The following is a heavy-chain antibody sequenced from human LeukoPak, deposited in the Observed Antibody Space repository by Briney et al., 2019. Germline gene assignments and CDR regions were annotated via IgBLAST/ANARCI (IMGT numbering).Heavy chain of an antibody. CDR3: AREPGWDAFDI. V-gene: IGHV3-48*04. J-gene: IGHJ3*02. CDR1: GFTFSSYS. Sequence: GGSLRLSCAASGFTFSSYSMNWVRQAPGKGLEWVSYISSSSSTIYYADSVKGRFTISRDNAKNSLYLQMNSLRAEDTAVYYCAREPGWDAFDIWGQGTMVTVSS. CDR2: ISSSSSTI. D-gene: IGHD5-24*01.